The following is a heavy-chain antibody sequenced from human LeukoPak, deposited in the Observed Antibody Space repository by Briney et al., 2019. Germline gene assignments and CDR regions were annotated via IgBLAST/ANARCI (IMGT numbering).Heavy chain of an antibody. CDR2: INPNSGGT. D-gene: IGHD3-3*01. CDR1: GYTFTGYY. J-gene: IGHJ4*02. CDR3: ARGPRDFWSGSTHPLDY. Sequence: EASVKVSCKASGYTFTGYYMHWVRQAPGQGLEWMGWINPNSGGTNYAQKFQGRVTITRNTSISTAYMELSSLRSEDTAVYYCARGPRDFWSGSTHPLDYWGQGTLVTVSS. V-gene: IGHV1-2*02.